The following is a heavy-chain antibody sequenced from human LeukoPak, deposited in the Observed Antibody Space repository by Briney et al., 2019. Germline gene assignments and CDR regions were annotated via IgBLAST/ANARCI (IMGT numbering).Heavy chain of an antibody. CDR3: ARARRGGYSSSDYYYYMDA. D-gene: IGHD6-19*01. J-gene: IGHJ6*03. CDR2: MNPNSGNT. CDR1: GYTFTSYD. Sequence: ASVKVSCKASGYTFTSYDINWVRQATGQGLEWMGWMNPNSGNTGYAQKFQGRVTMTRNTSISTAYMELSSLRSEDTAVYYCARARRGGYSSSDYYYYMDAWGEGTTVTVSS. V-gene: IGHV1-8*01.